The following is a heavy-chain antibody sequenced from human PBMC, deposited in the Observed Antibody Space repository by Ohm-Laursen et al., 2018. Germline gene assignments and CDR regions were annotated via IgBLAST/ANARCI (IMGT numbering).Heavy chain of an antibody. CDR2: ISGSGSNT. V-gene: IGHV3-23*01. J-gene: IGHJ4*02. D-gene: IGHD6-25*01. CDR1: GFTFSSYA. CDR3: AKEAVTPYFDY. Sequence: SLRLSCAASGFTFSSYAMSWVRQAPGKGREWVSAISGSGSNTYYADSVRGRFSISRGNSENTLYLQMDSLRAEDTAIYYCAKEAVTPYFDYWGQGILVTVSS.